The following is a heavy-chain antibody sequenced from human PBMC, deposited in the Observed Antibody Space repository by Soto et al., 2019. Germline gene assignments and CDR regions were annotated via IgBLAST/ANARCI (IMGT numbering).Heavy chain of an antibody. CDR1: GFTFSSYW. V-gene: IGHV3-74*01. J-gene: IGHJ5*02. CDR3: SRDPQYDYGDYRLYNWFDA. CDR2: INSDGSST. Sequence: GGSLRLSCAASGFTFSSYWMHWVRQAPGKGLVWVSRINSDGSSTSYADSVKGRFTISRDNAKNTLYLQMNSLRAEDTAVYYCSRDPQYDYGDYRLYNWFDAWGQGTLVTVSS. D-gene: IGHD4-17*01.